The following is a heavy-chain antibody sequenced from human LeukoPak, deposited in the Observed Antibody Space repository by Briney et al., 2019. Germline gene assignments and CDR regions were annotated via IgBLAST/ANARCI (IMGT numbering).Heavy chain of an antibody. J-gene: IGHJ4*02. Sequence: GGALRLSCAAPGFTVRSNYTSWVPQAPGKGLVWVSSIYIGGSTYYADSVKGRFTISRDNPNNTLYLQMHSLRAEDTAVYYCAREISRFGIWGQGTLVTVSS. D-gene: IGHD3-16*01. CDR2: IYIGGST. CDR3: AREISRFGI. V-gene: IGHV3-66*01. CDR1: GFTVRSNY.